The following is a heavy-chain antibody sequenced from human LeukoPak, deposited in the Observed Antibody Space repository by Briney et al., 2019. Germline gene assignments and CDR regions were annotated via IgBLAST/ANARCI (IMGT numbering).Heavy chain of an antibody. CDR2: IRYDGSNK. V-gene: IGHV3-30*02. J-gene: IGHJ4*02. CDR3: AKDSSSWYLN. CDR1: GFTFSSYG. D-gene: IGHD6-13*01. Sequence: PGGALRLSCAASGFTFSSYGMHSVRQAPGKGLEGVAFIRYDGSNKYYADSVKGLFTISRDNSKNTLYLQMNSLRAEDTAVYYCAKDSSSWYLNWGQGTLVTVSS.